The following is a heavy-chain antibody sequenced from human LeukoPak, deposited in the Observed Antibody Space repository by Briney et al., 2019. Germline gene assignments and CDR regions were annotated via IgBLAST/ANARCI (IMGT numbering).Heavy chain of an antibody. CDR1: GFTFSSYS. CDR2: ISYDGSNK. V-gene: IGHV3-30*03. CDR3: ARGDLYYDSSGYY. D-gene: IGHD3-22*01. J-gene: IGHJ4*02. Sequence: PGGSLRLSCAASGFTFSSYSMNWVRQAPGKGLEWVAVISYDGSNKYYADSVKGRFTISRDNSKNTLYLQMNSLRAEDTAVYYCARGDLYYDSSGYYWGQGTLVTVSS.